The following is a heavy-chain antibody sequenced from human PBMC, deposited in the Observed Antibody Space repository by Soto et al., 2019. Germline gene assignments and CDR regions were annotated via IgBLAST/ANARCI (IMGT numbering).Heavy chain of an antibody. D-gene: IGHD3-3*01. CDR1: GYTLTELS. V-gene: IGHV1-24*01. Sequence: GASVKVSCKVSGYTLTELSMHWVRQAPGKGFEWMGGFDPEDGEAIYAQKFQGRVTMTEDTSTDTAYMELSSLRSEDTAVYYCATGLTIFGVVAADYWGQGTLVTVSS. CDR3: ATGLTIFGVVAADY. CDR2: FDPEDGEA. J-gene: IGHJ4*02.